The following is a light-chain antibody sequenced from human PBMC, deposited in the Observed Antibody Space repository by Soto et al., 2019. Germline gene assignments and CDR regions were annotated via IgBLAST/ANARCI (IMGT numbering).Light chain of an antibody. Sequence: DIQMTQSPTSLSASVGDRVTITCRASQDIRNFVAWYQQNPGKAPKLLIYAASTLQSGVPSRFSGSGSGTAFTLTINSLQPEDVATYSCQKYSSVPVFGPGTKVEIK. CDR1: QDIRNF. CDR2: AAS. CDR3: QKYSSVPV. J-gene: IGKJ3*01. V-gene: IGKV1-27*01.